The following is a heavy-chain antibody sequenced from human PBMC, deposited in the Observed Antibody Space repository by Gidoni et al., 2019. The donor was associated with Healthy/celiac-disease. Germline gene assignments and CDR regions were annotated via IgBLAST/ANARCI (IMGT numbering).Heavy chain of an antibody. V-gene: IGHV5-10-1*01. CDR3: ARSGMVGGTEYWFDP. CDR2: IDPSDSYT. J-gene: IGHJ5*02. Sequence: GKGLEWMGRIDPSDSYTNYSPSFQGHVTISADKSISTAYLQWSSLKASDTAMYYCARSGMVGGTEYWFDPWGQGTLVTVSS. D-gene: IGHD2-8*01.